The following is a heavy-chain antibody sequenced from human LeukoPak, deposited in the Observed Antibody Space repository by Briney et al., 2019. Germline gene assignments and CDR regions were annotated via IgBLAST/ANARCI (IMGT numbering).Heavy chain of an antibody. V-gene: IGHV4-39*07. D-gene: IGHD4-23*01. CDR3: ARDLGTVVTSRAGYGMDV. CDR2: IYYSGST. CDR1: GGSISGSSYY. J-gene: IGHJ6*02. Sequence: PSETLSLTCNVSGGSISGSSYYWGWIRQPPGKGLEWIGSIYYSGSTYYNPSLKSRVTISVDTSKNQFSLKLSSVTAADTAVYYCARDLGTVVTSRAGYGMDVWGQGTTVTVSS.